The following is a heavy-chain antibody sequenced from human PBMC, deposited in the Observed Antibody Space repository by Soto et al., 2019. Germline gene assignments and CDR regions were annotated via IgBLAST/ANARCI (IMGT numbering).Heavy chain of an antibody. CDR3: PSSEAAAGPLDFDD. CDR1: GYTFTSYY. Sequence: QVQLVQSGAEVKKPGASVKVSCKASGYTFTSYYMHWVRQAPGQGLEWMGIINPSGGSTSYAQKFRGRVTXNRXTXTSTVNRGLSSLRSEATAVYYCPSSEAAAGPLDFDDWGQGTLGTGSS. V-gene: IGHV1-46*03. J-gene: IGHJ4*02. CDR2: INPSGGST. D-gene: IGHD6-13*01.